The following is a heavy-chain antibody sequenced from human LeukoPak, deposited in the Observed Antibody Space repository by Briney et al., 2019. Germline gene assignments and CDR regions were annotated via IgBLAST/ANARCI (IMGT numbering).Heavy chain of an antibody. CDR3: ARTPIYYYDNSGYYN. CDR1: GSSISNYY. CDR2: IYTSGST. D-gene: IGHD3-22*01. Sequence: SETLSLTCTVSGSSISNYYWSWIRQPAGKGLEWIGLIYTSGSTNYNPSLKSRVTMSVDTSKNQFSLKLSSVTAADTAVYFCARTPIYYYDNSGYYNWGQGTLVTVSS. V-gene: IGHV4-4*07. J-gene: IGHJ4*02.